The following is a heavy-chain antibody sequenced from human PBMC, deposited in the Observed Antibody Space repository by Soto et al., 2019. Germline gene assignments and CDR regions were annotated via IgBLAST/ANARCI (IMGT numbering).Heavy chain of an antibody. CDR1: GFTFSSYG. CDR3: ARSRLLGSLDFWSGYYTYGMDV. V-gene: IGHV3-33*01. J-gene: IGHJ6*02. CDR2: IWYDGSNK. D-gene: IGHD3-3*01. Sequence: PVGSLRLSCAASGFTFSSYGMHWVRQAPGKGLEWVAVIWYDGSNKYYADSVKGRFTISRDNSKNTLYLQMNSLRAEDTAVYYCARSRLLGSLDFWSGYYTYGMDVWGQGTTVTVS.